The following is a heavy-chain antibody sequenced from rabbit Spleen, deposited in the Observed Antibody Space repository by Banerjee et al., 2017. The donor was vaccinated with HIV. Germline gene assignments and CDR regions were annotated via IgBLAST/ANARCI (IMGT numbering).Heavy chain of an antibody. CDR2: IDSGSSGFT. J-gene: IGHJ4*01. CDR1: GVSFSANSY. CDR3: ARDLASVVGWNFGL. Sequence: QSLEESGGDLVKPGASLTLTCIASGVSFSANSYICWVRQAPGKGLEWIVCIDSGSSGFTYFASWAKGRFTISKTSSTTVTLQMTSLTAADTATYFCARDLASVVGWNFGLWGPGTLVTVS. D-gene: IGHD3-1*01. V-gene: IGHV1S40*01.